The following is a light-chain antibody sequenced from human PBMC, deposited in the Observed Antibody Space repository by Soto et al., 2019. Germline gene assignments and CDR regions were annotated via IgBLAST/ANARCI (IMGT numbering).Light chain of an antibody. CDR1: KSFRGQ. J-gene: IGKJ1*01. CDR3: QQYGSPSWT. CDR2: DAS. Sequence: PGYRATLPCRARKSFRGQLAWYXQKXGQXXRXXXYDASNRATGIPARFSGSGYGTEFTLTISRLEPEDFAVYYCQQYGSPSWTFGQGTKVDIK. V-gene: IGKV3-20*01.